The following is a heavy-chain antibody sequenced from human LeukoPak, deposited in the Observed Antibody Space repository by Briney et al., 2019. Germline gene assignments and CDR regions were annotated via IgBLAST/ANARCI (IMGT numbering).Heavy chain of an antibody. J-gene: IGHJ6*02. CDR1: GFPFSSYA. CDR2: ISLDGSDK. V-gene: IGHV3-30*04. Sequence: GGSLRLSCAASGFPFSSYAMHWVRQAPGKGLEWLTVISLDGSDKFYADSVKGRFTISRDNSKDTVYLQMDSLRTEDSTVYYCARGANGASRRCARPFGFYGMDVWGQGTTVTVSS. D-gene: IGHD7-27*01. CDR3: ARGANGASRRCARPFGFYGMDV.